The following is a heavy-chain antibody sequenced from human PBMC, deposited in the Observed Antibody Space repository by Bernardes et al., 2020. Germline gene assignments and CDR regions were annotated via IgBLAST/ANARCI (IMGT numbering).Heavy chain of an antibody. CDR2: ISYDGSNK. D-gene: IGHD6-19*01. V-gene: IGHV3-30*18. Sequence: GGSLRLSCAASGFTFSSYGMHWVRQAPGKGLEWVAVISYDGSNKYYADSVKGRFTISRDNSKNTLYLQMNSLRAEDTAVYYCAKVAVDSSGVPDYWGQGTLVTVSS. J-gene: IGHJ4*02. CDR3: AKVAVDSSGVPDY. CDR1: GFTFSSYG.